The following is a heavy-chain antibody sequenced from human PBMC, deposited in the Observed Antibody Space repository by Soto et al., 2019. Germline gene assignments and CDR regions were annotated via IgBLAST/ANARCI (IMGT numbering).Heavy chain of an antibody. CDR1: GYTFTNYA. CDR2: INAGNGNT. J-gene: IGHJ4*02. V-gene: IGHV1-3*05. D-gene: IGHD5-12*01. CDR3: ARVSGYYLPDY. Sequence: QVQLVQSGAEEKKPGASVKVSCKASGYTFTNYATHWVRQAPGQRLEWMRWINAGNGNTKYSQKLQRRVTITRDTSASTAYMELSSLRPEDTAVYSCARVSGYYLPDYWGQGTLVTVSS.